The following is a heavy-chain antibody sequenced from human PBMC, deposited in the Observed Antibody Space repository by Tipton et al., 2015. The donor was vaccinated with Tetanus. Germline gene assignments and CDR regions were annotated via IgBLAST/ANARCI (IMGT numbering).Heavy chain of an antibody. CDR3: ARSLYYFDNSGFIDY. D-gene: IGHD3-22*01. CDR1: GFTFSNYW. J-gene: IGHJ4*02. V-gene: IGHV3-7*01. Sequence: GSLRLSCAASGFTFSNYWMTWVRQAPGKGLEWVANIKQDGSEKNYVDSVKGRFTISRDNARNSLYLQMNSLRADDTAVFYCARSLYYFDNSGFIDYWGQGTLVTVSS. CDR2: IKQDGSEK.